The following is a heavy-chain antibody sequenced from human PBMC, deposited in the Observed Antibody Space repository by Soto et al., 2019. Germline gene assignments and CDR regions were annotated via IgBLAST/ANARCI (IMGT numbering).Heavy chain of an antibody. CDR2: VSSDGNNK. CDR1: GFSFSNYG. CDR3: ARDSGWYLSYGMDV. D-gene: IGHD6-19*01. J-gene: IGHJ6*02. V-gene: IGHV3-33*05. Sequence: GGSLRLSCAASGFSFSNYGMHWVRQAPGKGLEWVAFVSSDGNNKYYAESVKGRFTISRDNAKNSLYLQMNSLRDEDTAVYYCARDSGWYLSYGMDVWGQGTTVTVSS.